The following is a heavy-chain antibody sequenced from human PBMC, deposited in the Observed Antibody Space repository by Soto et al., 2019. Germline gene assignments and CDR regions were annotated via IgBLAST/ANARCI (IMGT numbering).Heavy chain of an antibody. Sequence: QVKLVESGGVLAKPGGSLRLSCVASGFRFGDYYMSWYRQAPGKGLEWLSYIDSGSHYRNYADSVKGRFTISRDNAQNTVYLQINSLRGDDTALYFCAGGLIYGGEPPPSDFWGQGTVVTVSS. CDR3: AGGLIYGGEPPPSDF. CDR1: GFRFGDYY. J-gene: IGHJ4*02. CDR2: IDSGSHYR. D-gene: IGHD4-17*01. V-gene: IGHV3-11*06.